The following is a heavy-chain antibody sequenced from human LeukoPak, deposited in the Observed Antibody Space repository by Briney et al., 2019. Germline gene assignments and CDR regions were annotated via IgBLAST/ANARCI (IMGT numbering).Heavy chain of an antibody. CDR2: IKQDGSVK. Sequence: TGGSLRLSCAACGFTFTDYWMTWVRQAPGKGLEWVANIKQDGSVKYYVDSVKGRFTISRDNAQNSLYLQMNSLRAEDTAVYYCARDEPDYWGQGTLVTVSS. J-gene: IGHJ4*02. CDR1: GFTFTDYW. CDR3: ARDEPDY. V-gene: IGHV3-7*01.